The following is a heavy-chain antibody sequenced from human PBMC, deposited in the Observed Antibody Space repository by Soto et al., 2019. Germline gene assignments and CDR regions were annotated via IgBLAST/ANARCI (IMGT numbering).Heavy chain of an antibody. D-gene: IGHD4-17*01. V-gene: IGHV3-33*01. Sequence: WWSLRLSCSASVFTCSNYGMHWFRQAPGKGLEWVAVIYYDGSDKYYADSVKGRFTISRDNPKNTLYLQMNSLRAEDTAVYYCARDDYGGNSGLISAYWGQGTLVTVSS. CDR3: ARDDYGGNSGLISAY. CDR1: VFTCSNYG. J-gene: IGHJ4*02. CDR2: IYYDGSDK.